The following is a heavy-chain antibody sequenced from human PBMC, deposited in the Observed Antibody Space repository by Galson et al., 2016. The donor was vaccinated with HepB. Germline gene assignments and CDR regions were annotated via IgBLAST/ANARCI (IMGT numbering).Heavy chain of an antibody. J-gene: IGHJ5*02. Sequence: SVKVSCKASGYTFSTYDMHWVRQAPGQRLEWMGWINGGNGNTKYSQKFQGRVTITRDTSASTAYMELSSLRSEDTAVYYCARALWFGELLFSFAWFDPWGQGTLVTVSS. V-gene: IGHV1-3*01. D-gene: IGHD3-10*01. CDR3: ARALWFGELLFSFAWFDP. CDR2: INGGNGNT. CDR1: GYTFSTYD.